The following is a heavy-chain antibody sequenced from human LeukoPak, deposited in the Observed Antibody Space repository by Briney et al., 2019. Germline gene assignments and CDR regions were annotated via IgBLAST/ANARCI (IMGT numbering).Heavy chain of an antibody. CDR3: AKGERPDYYYYGMDV. V-gene: IGHV3-9*01. Sequence: PGGSLRLSCAASGFTLDDYAMHWVRQAPGKGLEWVSGISWNSGSIGYADSVKGRFTISRDNAKNSLYLQMNSLRAEDTALYYCAKGERPDYYYYGMDVWGQGTTVTVSS. CDR1: GFTLDDYA. D-gene: IGHD1-1*01. CDR2: ISWNSGSI. J-gene: IGHJ6*02.